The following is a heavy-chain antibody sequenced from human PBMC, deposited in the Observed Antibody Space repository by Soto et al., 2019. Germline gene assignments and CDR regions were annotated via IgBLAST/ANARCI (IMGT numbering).Heavy chain of an antibody. CDR3: ARGYSYGFGGDDAFAI. D-gene: IGHD5-18*01. CDR1: GGTFSSYA. Sequence: QVQLVQSGAEVKKPGSSVKVSCKASGGTFSSYAISWVRQAPGQGLEWMGGIIPIFGTANYAQKLQGRVTSTADDSTSTAYMELSSLRSEDMAVYYCARGYSYGFGGDDAFAIWGQGTMVPVSS. V-gene: IGHV1-69*01. J-gene: IGHJ3*02. CDR2: IIPIFGTA.